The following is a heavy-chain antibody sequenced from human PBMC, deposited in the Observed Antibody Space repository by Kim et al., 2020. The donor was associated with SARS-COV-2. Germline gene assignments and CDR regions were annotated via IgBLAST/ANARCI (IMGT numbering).Heavy chain of an antibody. J-gene: IGHJ6*02. CDR1: GYTFTSYA. CDR2: INTNTGNP. D-gene: IGHD3-3*01. CDR3: ARVQEPDYDFWSGYLYYYGMDV. V-gene: IGHV7-4-1*02. Sequence: ASVKVSCKASGYTFTSYAMNWVRQAPGQGLEWMGWINTNTGNPTYAQGFTGRFVFSLDTSVSTAYLQISSLKAEDTAVYYCARVQEPDYDFWSGYLYYYGMDVWGQGTTVTVSS.